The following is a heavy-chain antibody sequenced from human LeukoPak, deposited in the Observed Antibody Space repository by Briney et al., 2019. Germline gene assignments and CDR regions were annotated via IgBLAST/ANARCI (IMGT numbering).Heavy chain of an antibody. CDR2: ISAYNGNT. CDR3: ARDQTVGGTLFDY. J-gene: IGHJ4*02. V-gene: IGHV1-18*01. Sequence: ASVTLSFTASGYTFTIYGISWVRQAPGQGHEWMGWISAYNGNTNYAQKLQGRVTMTTDTSTSTAYMELRSLRSDDTAVYYCARDQTVGGTLFDYWGQGTLVTVSS. D-gene: IGHD1-26*01. CDR1: GYTFTIYG.